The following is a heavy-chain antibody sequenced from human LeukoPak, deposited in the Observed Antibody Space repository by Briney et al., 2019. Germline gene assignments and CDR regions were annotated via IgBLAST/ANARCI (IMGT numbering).Heavy chain of an antibody. J-gene: IGHJ4*02. CDR1: GFTFSSYS. Sequence: PGGSLRLSCAASGFTFSSYSMNWVRQAPGKGLEWVSSISSSSSYIYYADSVKGRFTISRDNSKNTLYLQMNSLRAEDTAVYYCAKDAYVDTAMGTNPTFDYWGQGTLVTVSS. CDR3: AKDAYVDTAMGTNPTFDY. D-gene: IGHD5-18*01. CDR2: ISSSSSYI. V-gene: IGHV3-21*04.